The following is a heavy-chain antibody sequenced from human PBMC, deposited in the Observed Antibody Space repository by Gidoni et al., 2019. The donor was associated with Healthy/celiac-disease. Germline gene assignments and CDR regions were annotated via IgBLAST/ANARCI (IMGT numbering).Heavy chain of an antibody. CDR2: IFSNDEK. Sequence: QVTLKESGPVLVKPTETLTLTCTVSGFSLSNARMGVSWIRQPPGKALEWLAHIFSNDEKSYSTSLKSRLTISKDTSKSQVVLTMTNMDPVDTATYYCARSVDTAMVYYYGMDVWGQGTTVTVSS. V-gene: IGHV2-26*01. J-gene: IGHJ6*02. CDR3: ARSVDTAMVYYYGMDV. D-gene: IGHD5-18*01. CDR1: GFSLSNARMG.